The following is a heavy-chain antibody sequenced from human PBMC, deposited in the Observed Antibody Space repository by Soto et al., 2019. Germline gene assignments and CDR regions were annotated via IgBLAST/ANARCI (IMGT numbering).Heavy chain of an antibody. D-gene: IGHD2-15*01. Sequence: SVKVSCKASGGTFSSYAISWVRQAPGQGLEWMGGIIPIFGTANYAQKFQGRVTITADESTSTAYMELSSLRSEDTAVYYCARSQATEIIGYCNGGSCPYYYYGMDVWGQGTTVTVSS. CDR1: GGTFSSYA. V-gene: IGHV1-69*13. CDR2: IIPIFGTA. J-gene: IGHJ6*02. CDR3: ARSQATEIIGYCNGGSCPYYYYGMDV.